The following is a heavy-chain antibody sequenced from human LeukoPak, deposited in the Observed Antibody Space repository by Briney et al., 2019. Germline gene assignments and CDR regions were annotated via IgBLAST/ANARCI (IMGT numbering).Heavy chain of an antibody. CDR2: TYHSGST. D-gene: IGHD3-9*01. Sequence: SETLSLTCAVSGYSISSGCYWGWIRQPPGKGLEWIGSTYHSGSTYYNPSLKSRVTISVDTSKNQFSLKLSSVTAADTAVYYCARDHDILTGYSDYWGQGTLVTVSS. CDR1: GYSISSGCY. V-gene: IGHV4-38-2*02. CDR3: ARDHDILTGYSDY. J-gene: IGHJ4*02.